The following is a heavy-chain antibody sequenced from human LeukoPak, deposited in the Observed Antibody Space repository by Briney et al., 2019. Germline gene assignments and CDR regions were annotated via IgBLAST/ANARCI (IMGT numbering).Heavy chain of an antibody. CDR3: ARAQTTYSYY. Sequence: PGGSLRLSCAASGFTVSSNYMSWVRQAPGKGLEWVSVIYSGGSTYYANSVKGRFTISRDNSKNTLYLQMNSLRAEDTAVYYCARAQTTYSYYWGQGTLVTVSS. V-gene: IGHV3-66*01. D-gene: IGHD4-17*01. J-gene: IGHJ4*02. CDR1: GFTVSSNY. CDR2: IYSGGST.